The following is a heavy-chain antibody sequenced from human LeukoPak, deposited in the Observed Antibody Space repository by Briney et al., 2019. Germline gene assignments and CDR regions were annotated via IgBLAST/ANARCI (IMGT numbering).Heavy chain of an antibody. CDR3: ARAGAVAGTYDAFDI. CDR1: GGTFSSYA. D-gene: IGHD6-19*01. J-gene: IGHJ3*02. Sequence: ASVKVSCKASGGTFSSYAISWVRQAPGQGLEWMGRIISILGIANYAQKFQGRVTITADKSTSTAYMELSSLRSEDTAVYYCARAGAVAGTYDAFDIWGQGTMVTVSS. CDR2: IISILGIA. V-gene: IGHV1-69*04.